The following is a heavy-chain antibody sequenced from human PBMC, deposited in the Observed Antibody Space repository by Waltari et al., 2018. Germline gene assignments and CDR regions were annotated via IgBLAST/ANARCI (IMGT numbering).Heavy chain of an antibody. D-gene: IGHD3-22*01. CDR3: ARDEDNYYDSSGYIKH. Sequence: EVQLLESGGGLVQPGGSLRLSCEASGFTFSDFWMHWVRQAPGEGLVWLSRVNGDGSSTTYADSVKGRFTVSRDNARKTMFLQMTSLRAEDTAVYYCARDEDNYYDSSGYIKHWGQGALVTVSS. CDR2: VNGDGSST. J-gene: IGHJ4*02. CDR1: GFTFSDFW. V-gene: IGHV3-74*01.